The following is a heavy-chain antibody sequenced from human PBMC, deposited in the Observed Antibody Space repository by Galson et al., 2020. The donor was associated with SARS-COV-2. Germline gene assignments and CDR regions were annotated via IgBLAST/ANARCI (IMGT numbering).Heavy chain of an antibody. CDR2: INHSGST. D-gene: IGHD2-15*01. CDR3: ARASVVVAAIDYYYDYGMDV. CDR1: GGSFSGYY. J-gene: IGHJ6*02. V-gene: IGHV4-34*01. Sequence: SETLSLTCAVYGGSFSGYYWSWIRQPPGKGLEWIGEINHSGSTNYNPSLKSRVTISVDTSKNQFSLKLSSVTAADTAVYYCARASVVVAAIDYYYDYGMDVWGQGTTVTVS.